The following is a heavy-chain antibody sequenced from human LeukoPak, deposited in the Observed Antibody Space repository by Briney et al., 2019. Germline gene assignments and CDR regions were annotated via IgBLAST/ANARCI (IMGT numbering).Heavy chain of an antibody. J-gene: IGHJ4*02. CDR1: GGSTSSYY. CDR3: ASHVYGSSWYYFDY. CDR2: IYYSGST. D-gene: IGHD6-13*01. Sequence: PSETLSLTCTVSGGSTSSYYWTWIRQPPGKGLEWIGHIYYSGSTNYNPSLKSRVTISVDTSKNQFFLKLSSVTAADTAVYYCASHVYGSSWYYFDYWGQGTLVTVSS. V-gene: IGHV4-59*08.